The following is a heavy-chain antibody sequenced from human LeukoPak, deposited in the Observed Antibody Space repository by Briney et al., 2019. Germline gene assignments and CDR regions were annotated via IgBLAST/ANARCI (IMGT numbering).Heavy chain of an antibody. Sequence: GGSLRLSCAASGFTFSSYAMSWVRQAPGKGLEWVSAISGSGGSTYYADSVKGRITISRDNSKNTLYLQMNSLRAEDTAVYYCAKSGYDFWSGYYGYWGQGTLVTVSS. CDR3: AKSGYDFWSGYYGY. CDR1: GFTFSSYA. CDR2: ISGSGGST. V-gene: IGHV3-23*01. D-gene: IGHD3-3*01. J-gene: IGHJ4*02.